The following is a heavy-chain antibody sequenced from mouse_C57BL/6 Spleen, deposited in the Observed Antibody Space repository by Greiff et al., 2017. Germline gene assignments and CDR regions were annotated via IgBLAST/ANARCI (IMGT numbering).Heavy chain of an antibody. CDR3: ARLDYYARGDFDY. V-gene: IGHV1-7*01. D-gene: IGHD1-1*01. J-gene: IGHJ2*01. Sequence: HVQLKQSGAELAKPGASVKLSCKASGYTFTSYWMHWVKQRPGQGLEWIGYINPSSGYTKYNQKFKDKATLTADKSSSTAYMQLSRLTYEDSAVYYCARLDYYARGDFDYWGQGTTLTVSS. CDR1: GYTFTSYW. CDR2: INPSSGYT.